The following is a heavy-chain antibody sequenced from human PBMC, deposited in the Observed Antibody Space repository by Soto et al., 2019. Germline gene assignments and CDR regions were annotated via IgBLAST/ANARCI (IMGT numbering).Heavy chain of an antibody. Sequence: SETLSLTCTVSGGSISSYYWSWIRQPPGKGLEWIGYIYYSGSTNYNPSLKSRVTISVDTSKNQFSLKLSSVTAADTAVYYCARLGDFWSGPWGDYYYYYMDVWGKGTTVTVSS. V-gene: IGHV4-59*01. CDR1: GGSISSYY. J-gene: IGHJ6*03. D-gene: IGHD3-3*01. CDR3: ARLGDFWSGPWGDYYYYYMDV. CDR2: IYYSGST.